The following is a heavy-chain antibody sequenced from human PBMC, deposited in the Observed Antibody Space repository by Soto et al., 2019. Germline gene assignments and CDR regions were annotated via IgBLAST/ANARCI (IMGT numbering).Heavy chain of an antibody. D-gene: IGHD2-21*01. Sequence: QIQLVQSGGEVKKPGASVKVSCKSSGYNFISHSITWVRQAPGQGLEWMGRISAYNGNTNHAQKFQGRLTMTTDTSTSTAYMELRSLRSDDTAVDYCASVAFCGGAPGCRDMDDWGQGTNDTISS. CDR2: ISAYNGNT. J-gene: IGHJ6*02. V-gene: IGHV1-18*01. CDR3: ASVAFCGGAPGCRDMDD. CDR1: GYNFISHS.